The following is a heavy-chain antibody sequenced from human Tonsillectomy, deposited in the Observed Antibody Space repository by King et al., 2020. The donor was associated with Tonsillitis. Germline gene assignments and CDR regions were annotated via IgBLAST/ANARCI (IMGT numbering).Heavy chain of an antibody. J-gene: IGHJ3*01. D-gene: IGHD3-16*01. CDR3: ARDKNSWGYAFDL. CDR2: ISGSAATP. V-gene: IGHV3-23*04. CDR1: GFSFSIYG. Sequence: VQLVESGGGVVEPGGSLRLSCGGSGFSFSIYGMSWVRQAPGKGLEWVSGISGSAATPHYADSVKGRVTISRDNSKNTLYLQMNRLRADDTALYFCARDKNSWGYAFDLWGQGTMVTVSS.